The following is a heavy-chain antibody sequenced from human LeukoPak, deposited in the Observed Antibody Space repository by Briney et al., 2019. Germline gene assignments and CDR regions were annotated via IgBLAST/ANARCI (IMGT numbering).Heavy chain of an antibody. J-gene: IGHJ4*02. CDR2: ISAYNGNI. CDR1: GYTFTSYD. V-gene: IGHV1-18*01. D-gene: IGHD5-24*01. Sequence: ASVKVSCKASGYTFTSYDINWVRQATGQGLEWMGWISAYNGNINYAQKLQGRVTMTTDTSTSTAYMELRSLRSDDTAVYYCARDYRIDGYNRGVDHWGQGTLVTVSS. CDR3: ARDYRIDGYNRGVDH.